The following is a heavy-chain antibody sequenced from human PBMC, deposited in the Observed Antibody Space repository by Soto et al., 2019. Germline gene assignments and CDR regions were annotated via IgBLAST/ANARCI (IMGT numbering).Heavy chain of an antibody. J-gene: IGHJ4*02. V-gene: IGHV4-4*07. Sequence: PSETLSLTCSVSGASVTSYTRSWIRQPAGKGLEWIGRVFSTWSATYNPSPKSRAVMSMDASEKEISLRVDSVTAADAAVYYCVRDGETTADIWGQGSLVTVS. CDR1: GASVTSYT. CDR3: VRDGETTADI. D-gene: IGHD2-21*02. CDR2: VFSTWSA.